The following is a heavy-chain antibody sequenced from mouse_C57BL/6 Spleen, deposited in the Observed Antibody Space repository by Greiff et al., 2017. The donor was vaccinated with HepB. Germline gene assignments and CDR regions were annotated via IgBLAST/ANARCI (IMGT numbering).Heavy chain of an antibody. CDR1: GYTFTSYW. CDR2: IHPNSCST. J-gene: IGHJ4*01. Sequence: QVQLQQPGAELVKPGASVKLSCKASGYTFTSYWMHWVKQRPGQGLEWIGMIHPNSCSTNYNEKFKSKATLTVDKSSSTAYMQLSSLTSEDSAVYYCARRSYYSNWGDYWGQGTSVTVSS. CDR3: ARRSYYSNWGDY. D-gene: IGHD2-5*01. V-gene: IGHV1-64*01.